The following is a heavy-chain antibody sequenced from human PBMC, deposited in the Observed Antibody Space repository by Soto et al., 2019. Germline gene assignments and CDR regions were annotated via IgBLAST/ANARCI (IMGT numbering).Heavy chain of an antibody. D-gene: IGHD2-15*01. Sequence: PGGSLRLSCEVSGFTFRSYEMHWVRQAPGKGLEWLSYISSSRDFIYYSETVKGRFTISRDNDNDSLYLQMNSLRAADTAIYYCARGANGIDRLDHWGQGAMVTVYS. V-gene: IGHV3-48*03. CDR1: GFTFRSYE. J-gene: IGHJ4*02. CDR2: ISSSRDFI. CDR3: ARGANGIDRLDH.